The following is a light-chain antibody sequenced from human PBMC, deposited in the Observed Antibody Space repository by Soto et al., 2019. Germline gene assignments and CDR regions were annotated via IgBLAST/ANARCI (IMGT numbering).Light chain of an antibody. Sequence: DIQMTQSPSSVSASVGDRVTITCRASQSISSSLAWYQQKPGTVPKLLIYAASSLQSGVPSRFSGSGAGTEFTLSITSLQPEDFGTYYCQQGDSFPITFGPGTRLEIK. V-gene: IGKV1-12*01. CDR1: QSISSS. CDR3: QQGDSFPIT. J-gene: IGKJ5*01. CDR2: AAS.